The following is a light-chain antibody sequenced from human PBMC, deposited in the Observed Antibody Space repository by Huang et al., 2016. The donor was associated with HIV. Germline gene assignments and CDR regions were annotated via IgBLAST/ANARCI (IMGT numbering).Light chain of an antibody. Sequence: IVLTQSPGTLSLSPGERATLSCRASQSVSSTSLGWYQQKSGQAPRLLIQGTSTRAPGIPDRFRGSGSGTGFTLTISRLESEDFAVYYCQHYGTSSWTFGQGTKIEIK. CDR2: GTS. J-gene: IGKJ1*01. CDR1: QSVSSTS. CDR3: QHYGTSSWT. V-gene: IGKV3-20*01.